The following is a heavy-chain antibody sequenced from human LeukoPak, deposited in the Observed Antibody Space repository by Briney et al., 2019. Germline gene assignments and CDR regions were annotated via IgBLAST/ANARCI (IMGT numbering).Heavy chain of an antibody. Sequence: SETLSLTCTVSGGSISSSSYYWGWIRQPPGKGLEWIGSIYYSGSTYYNPSLKSRVTISVDTSKNQFSLKLGSVTAADTAVYYCARWGYGDYYFDYWGQGTLVTVSS. CDR3: ARWGYGDYYFDY. J-gene: IGHJ4*02. D-gene: IGHD4-17*01. V-gene: IGHV4-39*01. CDR2: IYYSGST. CDR1: GGSISSSSYY.